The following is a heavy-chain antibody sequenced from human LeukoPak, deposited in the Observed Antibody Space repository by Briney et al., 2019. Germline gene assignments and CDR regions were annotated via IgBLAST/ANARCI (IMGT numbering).Heavy chain of an antibody. D-gene: IGHD6-13*01. CDR3: ARGVAAAGGRWFDP. CDR2: INPNSGGT. CDR1: GYTFTDYY. V-gene: IGHV1-2*02. J-gene: IGHJ5*02. Sequence: ASVTVSRKGSGYTFTDYYMHWVRQAPGQGLEWMGWINPNSGGTNYAQQFQGRVTITRDTSISTAYMELSNLRSDDTAVYYCARGVAAAGGRWFDPWGQGTLVIVSS.